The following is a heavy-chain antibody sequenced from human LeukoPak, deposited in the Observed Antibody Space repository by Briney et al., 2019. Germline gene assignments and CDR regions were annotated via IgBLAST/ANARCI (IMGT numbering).Heavy chain of an antibody. Sequence: SDTLSLTCAVSGYSISSSNWWGWIRQPPGKGLEWIGYIYYSGSTYYNPSLKSRVTISVDTSKNQFSLKLSSVTAADTAVYYCARVLLQYYFDYWGQGTLVTVSS. V-gene: IGHV4-28*03. CDR3: ARVLLQYYFDY. CDR2: IYYSGST. D-gene: IGHD3-10*01. CDR1: GYSISSSNW. J-gene: IGHJ4*02.